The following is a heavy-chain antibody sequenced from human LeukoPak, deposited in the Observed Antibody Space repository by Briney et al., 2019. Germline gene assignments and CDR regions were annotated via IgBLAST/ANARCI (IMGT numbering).Heavy chain of an antibody. J-gene: IGHJ4*02. CDR2: ISYDGSNN. Sequence: GGSLRLSCAASGFTFSSYARPWVRQAPGKGLEWVAVISYDGSNNYDADSEKRRFTISTDNSTNTPYLQMKSRRAEDTAVYYCASADYDFWSGYLSYSDFDYWGQGTLVTVSS. D-gene: IGHD3-3*01. V-gene: IGHV3-30-3*01. CDR1: GFTFSSYA. CDR3: ASADYDFWSGYLSYSDFDY.